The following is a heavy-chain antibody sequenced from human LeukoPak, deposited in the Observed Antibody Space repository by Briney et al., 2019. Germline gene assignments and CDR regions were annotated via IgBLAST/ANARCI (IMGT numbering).Heavy chain of an antibody. J-gene: IGHJ5*02. D-gene: IGHD3-3*01. CDR2: IYYSGST. Sequence: PSETLSLTCTVSGGSISSHYWSWIRQPPGRGLEWIGYIYYSGSTNYNPSLKSRVTISVDTSKNQFSLKLSSVTAADTAVYYCARGTVLRWSGYYNPWGQGTLVTVSS. CDR3: ARGTVLRWSGYYNP. V-gene: IGHV4-59*11. CDR1: GGSISSHY.